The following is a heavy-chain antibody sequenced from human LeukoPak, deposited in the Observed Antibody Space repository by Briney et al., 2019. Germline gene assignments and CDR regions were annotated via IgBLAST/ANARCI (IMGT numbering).Heavy chain of an antibody. CDR2: ISYDGSNK. V-gene: IGHV3-30-3*01. CDR3: ARDVRTYGYGFFQSAFDI. Sequence: GGSLRLSCAASGFTFSSYAMHWVRQAPGKGLEWVAVISYDGSNKYYADSVKGRFTISRDNSKNTLYLQMNSLRAEDTAVYYCARDVRTYGYGFFQSAFDIWGQGTMVTVSS. CDR1: GFTFSSYA. J-gene: IGHJ3*02. D-gene: IGHD5-18*01.